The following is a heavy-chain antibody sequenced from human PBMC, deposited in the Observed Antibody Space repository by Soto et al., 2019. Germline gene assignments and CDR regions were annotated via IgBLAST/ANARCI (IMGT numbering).Heavy chain of an antibody. CDR2: ISSSSSTI. D-gene: IGHD3-22*01. CDR1: GFTFSSYS. CDR3: ARVKEGRDYYDSSGYASPNDAFDI. Sequence: EVQLVESGGGLVQPGGSLRLSCAASGFTFSSYSMNWVRQAPGKGLEWVSYISSSSSTIYYADSVKGRFTISRDNAKNSLYLLMNSLREEDTAVYYCARVKEGRDYYDSSGYASPNDAFDIWGQGTMVTVSS. J-gene: IGHJ3*02. V-gene: IGHV3-48*02.